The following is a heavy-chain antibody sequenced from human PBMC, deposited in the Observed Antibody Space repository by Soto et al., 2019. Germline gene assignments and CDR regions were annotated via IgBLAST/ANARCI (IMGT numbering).Heavy chain of an antibody. CDR2: IIGSGGST. CDR3: AKNWDTTFSSSSH. J-gene: IGHJ4*02. V-gene: IGHV3-23*01. D-gene: IGHD6-6*01. Sequence: GVSLRLSCSSSGFTFSTYAISWVRQSPGKGLEWVSVIIGSGGSTYYADSVKGRFTISRDKSKNTLYLQMNCLRAEDTAVYYCAKNWDTTFSSSSHWGQGT. CDR1: GFTFSTYA.